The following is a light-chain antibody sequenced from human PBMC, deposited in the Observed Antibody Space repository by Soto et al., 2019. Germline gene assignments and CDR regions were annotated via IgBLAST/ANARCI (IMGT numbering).Light chain of an antibody. V-gene: IGLV2-18*02. CDR1: SSDVGSYNR. CDR2: DVN. J-gene: IGLJ1*01. Sequence: HSALTQPPSVSGSPGQSVAISCTGTSSDVGSYNRVSWYQQPPGTAPNLMIYDVNNRPSGVPDRFSGSKSGNTASLTISGLQAEDEADYYCSSYTISSTYVFGTGTKVTVL. CDR3: SSYTISSTYV.